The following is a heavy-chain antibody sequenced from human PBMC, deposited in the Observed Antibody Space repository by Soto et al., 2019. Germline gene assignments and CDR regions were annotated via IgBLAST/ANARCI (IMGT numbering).Heavy chain of an antibody. J-gene: IGHJ6*02. Sequence: GGSLRLSCEVSGSTFSTYAMHWVRQAPGKGLEWVALISYDGSNDYYADSVKGRFTISRDNSKNALYLQMNSLRAEDTAVYYCARGGPFEYSNSFAHYAMDVWGQGTTVTVSS. D-gene: IGHD6-6*01. CDR2: ISYDGSND. V-gene: IGHV3-30-3*01. CDR1: GSTFSTYA. CDR3: ARGGPFEYSNSFAHYAMDV.